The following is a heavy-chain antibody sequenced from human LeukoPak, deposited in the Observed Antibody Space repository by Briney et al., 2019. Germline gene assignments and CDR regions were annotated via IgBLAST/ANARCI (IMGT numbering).Heavy chain of an antibody. CDR2: FDPEDGET. CDR1: GYTLTELS. V-gene: IGHV1-24*01. Sequence: ASVKVSCKVSGYTLTELSMHWVRQAPGKGLEWMGGFDPEDGETIYAQKFQGRVTMTEDASTDTAYMELSSLRSEDTAVYYCATAYKQQLVPDPFDYWGQGTLVTVSS. J-gene: IGHJ4*02. D-gene: IGHD6-13*01. CDR3: ATAYKQQLVPDPFDY.